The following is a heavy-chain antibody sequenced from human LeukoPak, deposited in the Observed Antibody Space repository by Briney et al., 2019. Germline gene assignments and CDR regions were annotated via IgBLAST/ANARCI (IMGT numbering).Heavy chain of an antibody. J-gene: IGHJ4*02. CDR1: GFTFSSYG. Sequence: GGSLRLSCAASGFTFSSYGMHWVRQAPGKGLEWVAVIWYDGSNKYYADSVKGRLTISRDNVKESLYLHMNSLRAEDTAVYYCASGTIVGARGADNWGQGTLVTVSS. CDR3: ASGTIVGARGADN. CDR2: IWYDGSNK. V-gene: IGHV3-33*01. D-gene: IGHD1-26*01.